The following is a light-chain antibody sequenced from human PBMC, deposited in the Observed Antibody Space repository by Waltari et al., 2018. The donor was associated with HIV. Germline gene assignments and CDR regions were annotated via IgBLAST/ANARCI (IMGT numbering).Light chain of an antibody. CDR2: AAS. V-gene: IGKV1-39*01. CDR1: QNINSY. J-gene: IGKJ5*01. Sequence: DIELTESPSSLSATVGDSIDITCRASQNINSYLNWYQVTPGKAPKLLIFAASNLHSGVPSRFSGNESATDFTLTVSSLQPEDFATYFCHQTYSLPHTFGQGTRLEIK. CDR3: HQTYSLPHT.